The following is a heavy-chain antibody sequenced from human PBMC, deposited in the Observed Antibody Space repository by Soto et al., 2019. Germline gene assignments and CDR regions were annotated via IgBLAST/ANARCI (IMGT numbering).Heavy chain of an antibody. Sequence: ASVQVSCKVSGYALTELSMHWVRQAPGKGLEWMGGFDPEDGETIYAQKFQGRVTMTEDTSTDTAYMELSSLRSEDTAVYYCATSRFFDGPGAYWGQGTLVTVSS. D-gene: IGHD3-10*01. CDR1: GYALTELS. V-gene: IGHV1-24*01. CDR3: ATSRFFDGPGAY. CDR2: FDPEDGET. J-gene: IGHJ4*02.